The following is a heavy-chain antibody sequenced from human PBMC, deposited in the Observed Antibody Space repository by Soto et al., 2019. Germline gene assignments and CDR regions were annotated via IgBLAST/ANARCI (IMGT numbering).Heavy chain of an antibody. Sequence: QVQLVESGGGVVQPGRSLRLSCATSGFTFSSYAINWVRQAPGNGLVWVAVISYDGSNKNYADSVKGRFTISRDNSKKTVDVQMNSLRAEDTSVYYCARDGVGVVPAAIRFDYWGQGTLVTVSS. CDR3: ARDGVGVVPAAIRFDY. D-gene: IGHD2-2*01. J-gene: IGHJ4*02. CDR2: ISYDGSNK. CDR1: GFTFSSYA. V-gene: IGHV3-30-3*01.